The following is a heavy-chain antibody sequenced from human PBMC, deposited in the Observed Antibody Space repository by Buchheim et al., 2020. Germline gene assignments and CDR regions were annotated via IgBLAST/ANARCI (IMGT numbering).Heavy chain of an antibody. Sequence: QVQLVQSGAEVKKPGASVKVSCKASGYTFTSYYMHWVRQAPGQGLEWMGIINPSGGSTSYAQKFQGRVTMTRATSTTTVYMELSSLRSEDTAVYYCARDYRVIVASGRYYYMDVWGKGTT. CDR2: INPSGGST. CDR1: GYTFTSYY. V-gene: IGHV1-46*01. CDR3: ARDYRVIVASGRYYYMDV. J-gene: IGHJ6*03. D-gene: IGHD5-12*01.